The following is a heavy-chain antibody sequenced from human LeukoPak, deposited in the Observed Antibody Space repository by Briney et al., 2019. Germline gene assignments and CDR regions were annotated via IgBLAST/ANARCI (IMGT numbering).Heavy chain of an antibody. Sequence: PGGSLRLSCAASGFTFSSYSMNWVRQAPGKGLEWVSYISSSSTIYYADSVKGRFTISRDNAKNSLYLQMNSLRAEDTAVYYCARDPLVTGRAFDYWGQGTLVTVSP. CDR3: ARDPLVTGRAFDY. CDR1: GFTFSSYS. J-gene: IGHJ4*02. D-gene: IGHD1-14*01. CDR2: ISSSSTI. V-gene: IGHV3-48*04.